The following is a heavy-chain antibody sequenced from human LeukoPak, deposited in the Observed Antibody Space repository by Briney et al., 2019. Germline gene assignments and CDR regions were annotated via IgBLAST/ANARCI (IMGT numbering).Heavy chain of an antibody. Sequence: PSETLSLTCTVSGGSISSYYWSWIRQPPGKGLEWIGYIYYSGSTNYNPSLKSRVTISVDTSKNQFSLKLSSVTAADTAVYYCARLPVEYSSSSPWSWFDPWGQGTLVTVSS. CDR2: IYYSGST. D-gene: IGHD6-6*01. CDR3: ARLPVEYSSSSPWSWFDP. CDR1: GGSISSYY. J-gene: IGHJ5*02. V-gene: IGHV4-59*01.